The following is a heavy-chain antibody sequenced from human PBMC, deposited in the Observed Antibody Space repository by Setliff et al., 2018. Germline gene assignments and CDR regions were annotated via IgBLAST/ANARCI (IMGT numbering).Heavy chain of an antibody. V-gene: IGHV1-69*13. Sequence: SVKVSCKTAGYSFTSYGISWVRQAPGQGLEWMGGIIPMFDKASYAQKFQGRVTITADESTTTVFMELSNLRSEDTAVYFCARGLSTDTDSWGQGTLVTVSS. CDR1: GYSFTSYG. CDR3: ARGLSTDTDS. CDR2: IIPMFDKA. J-gene: IGHJ4*02. D-gene: IGHD4-4*01.